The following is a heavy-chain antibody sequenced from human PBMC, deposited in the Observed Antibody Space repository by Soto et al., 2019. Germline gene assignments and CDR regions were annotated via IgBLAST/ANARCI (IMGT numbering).Heavy chain of an antibody. CDR1: GFTFSSYA. Sequence: PGGSLRLSCAASGFTFSSYAMTWVRQAPGRGLEWVSAISGSGSPTYYADSVKGRFTISRDNSKNTLYLQMNSLRADDTAVYYCARDGRYCGGDCLDYWGQGTLVTVSS. CDR3: ARDGRYCGGDCLDY. CDR2: ISGSGSPT. J-gene: IGHJ4*02. V-gene: IGHV3-23*01. D-gene: IGHD2-21*02.